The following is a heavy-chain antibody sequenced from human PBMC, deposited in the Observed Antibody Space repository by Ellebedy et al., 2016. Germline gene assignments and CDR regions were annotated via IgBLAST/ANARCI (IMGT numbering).Heavy chain of an antibody. CDR2: MKYDGSEI. Sequence: GGSLRLSCAASGFTLRSYWMSWVRQSPGKGLEWVANMKYDGSEIHYVDSVKGRFTISRDNAKNSLYLQMNSLRAEDTAVYYCGREATITGYNFDYWGQGTLVIVSS. D-gene: IGHD5-24*01. CDR3: GREATITGYNFDY. CDR1: GFTLRSYW. V-gene: IGHV3-7*03. J-gene: IGHJ4*02.